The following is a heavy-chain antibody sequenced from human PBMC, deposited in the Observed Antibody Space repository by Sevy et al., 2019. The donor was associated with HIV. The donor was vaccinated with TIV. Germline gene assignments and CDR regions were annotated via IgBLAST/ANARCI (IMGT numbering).Heavy chain of an antibody. V-gene: IGHV3-7*01. J-gene: IGHJ4*02. D-gene: IGHD3-16*01. CDR3: AHETFGRFES. CDR1: GFTFSTTW. CDR2: IRGDGIDK. Sequence: GGSLRLSCAASGFTFSTTWMNWVRQAPGKGLEWVANIRGDGIDKHYVDSVEGRFTISRDNAKNFLFLQINSLRVEDTAVYYCAHETFGRFESWGQGTLVTVSS.